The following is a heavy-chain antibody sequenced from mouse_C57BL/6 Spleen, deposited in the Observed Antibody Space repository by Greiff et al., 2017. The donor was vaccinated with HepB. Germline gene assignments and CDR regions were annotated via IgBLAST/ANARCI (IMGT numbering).Heavy chain of an antibody. CDR1: GFNIKDDY. Sequence: EVQLQQSGAELVRPGASVKLSCTASGFNIKDDYMHWVKQRPEQGLEWIGWIDPENGDTEYASKFQGKATITADTSSNTAYLQLSSLTSEDTAVYYCTDYGSSYGDAMDYWGQGTSVTVSS. CDR3: TDYGSSYGDAMDY. CDR2: IDPENGDT. V-gene: IGHV14-4*01. D-gene: IGHD1-1*01. J-gene: IGHJ4*01.